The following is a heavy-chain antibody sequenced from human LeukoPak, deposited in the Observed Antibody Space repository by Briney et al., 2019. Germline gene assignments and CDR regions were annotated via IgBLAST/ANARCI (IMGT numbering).Heavy chain of an antibody. CDR2: INPNSGGT. J-gene: IGHJ5*02. Sequence: ASVKVSCKASGYTFTGHYMHWVRQAPGQGLEWMGWINPNSGGTNYAQKFQGWVTMIRDTSISTAYMELSRLRSDDTAVYYCARDLKHSYGKYFDPWGQGTLVTVSS. CDR3: ARDLKHSYGKYFDP. CDR1: GYTFTGHY. D-gene: IGHD5-18*01. V-gene: IGHV1-2*04.